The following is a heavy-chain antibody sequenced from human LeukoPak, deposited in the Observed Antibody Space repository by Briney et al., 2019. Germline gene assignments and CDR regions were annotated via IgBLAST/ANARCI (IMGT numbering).Heavy chain of an antibody. D-gene: IGHD3-10*01. CDR3: ARVPTESLWFGELSQAHYWYFDL. J-gene: IGHJ2*01. V-gene: IGHV3-53*01. Sequence: GSLRLSCAASGFTVSSNYMSWVRQAPGKGLEWVSVIYSGGSTYYADSVKGRFTISRDNSKNTLYLQMNSLRAEDTAVYYCARVPTESLWFGELSQAHYWYFDLWGRGTLVTVSS. CDR1: GFTVSSNY. CDR2: IYSGGST.